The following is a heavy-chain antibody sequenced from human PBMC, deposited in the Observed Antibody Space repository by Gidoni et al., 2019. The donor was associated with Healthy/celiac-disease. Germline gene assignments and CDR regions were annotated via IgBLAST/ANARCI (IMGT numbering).Heavy chain of an antibody. CDR2: IYYSGST. Sequence: QVQLQESGPGLVKPSQTLSLTCTVSGGSISSGGYYWSWIRQHPGKGLEWIGYIYYSGSTYYNPSLKSRVTISVDTSKNQFSLKLSSVTAADTAVYYCAREGIEVVATDAFDIWGQGTMVTVSS. D-gene: IGHD2-15*01. CDR3: AREGIEVVATDAFDI. V-gene: IGHV4-31*03. J-gene: IGHJ3*02. CDR1: GGSISSGGYY.